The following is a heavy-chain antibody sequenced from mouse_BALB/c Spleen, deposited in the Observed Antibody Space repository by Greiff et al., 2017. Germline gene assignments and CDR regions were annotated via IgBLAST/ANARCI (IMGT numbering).Heavy chain of an antibody. CDR3: ARGTIYYGNPYVDY. CDR2: IWAGGST. V-gene: IGHV2-9*02. Sequence: QVQLKESGPGLVAPSQSLSITCTVSGFSLTSYGVHWVRQPPGKGLEWLGVIWAGGSTNYNSALMSRLSISKDNSKSQVFLKMNSLQTDDTAMYYCARGTIYYGNPYVDYWGQGTTLTVSS. CDR1: GFSLTSYG. J-gene: IGHJ2*01. D-gene: IGHD2-1*01.